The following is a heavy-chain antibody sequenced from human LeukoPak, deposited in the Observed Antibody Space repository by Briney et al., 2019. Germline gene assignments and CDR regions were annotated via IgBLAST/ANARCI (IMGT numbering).Heavy chain of an antibody. D-gene: IGHD1-26*01. Sequence: SETLSLTCTVSGGSISSYYWGWIRQPPGKGLEWIGYIYYSGSTNYNPSLKSRVTISVDTSKNQFSLKLSSVTAADTAVYYCARGDSGSYSDSGIYFDYWGQGTLVTVSS. CDR3: ARGDSGSYSDSGIYFDY. CDR1: GGSISSYY. CDR2: IYYSGST. J-gene: IGHJ4*02. V-gene: IGHV4-59*01.